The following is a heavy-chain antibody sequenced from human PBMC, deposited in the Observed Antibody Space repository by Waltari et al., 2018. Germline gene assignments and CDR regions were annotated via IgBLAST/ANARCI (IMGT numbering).Heavy chain of an antibody. V-gene: IGHV3-66*01. CDR2: IKSGGGT. CDR1: GFSVSNNY. Sequence: EVQLVESGGGLVQPGGSLTLSCAASGFSVSNNYMRWVRQSPGKGLEWVALIKSGGGTYYADTVEGRFHITRDNSNNTLYLQMNSLRAEDTAVYYCARDVGGSSAGYVKFDYWGQGTLLTVSP. J-gene: IGHJ4*02. CDR3: ARDVGGSSAGYVKFDY. D-gene: IGHD3-10*01.